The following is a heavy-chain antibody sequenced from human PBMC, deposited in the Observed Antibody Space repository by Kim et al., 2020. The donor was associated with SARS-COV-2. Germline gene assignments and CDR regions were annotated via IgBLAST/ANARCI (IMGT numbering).Heavy chain of an antibody. CDR2: ISYDGSNK. V-gene: IGHV3-30*18. CDR3: AKDIQWLHADGKSGLDY. CDR1: GFTFSSYG. D-gene: IGHD5-12*01. J-gene: IGHJ4*02. Sequence: GGSLRLSCAASGFTFSSYGMHWVRQAPGKGLEWVAVISYDGSNKYYADSVKGRFTISRDNSKNTLYLQMNSLRAEDTAVYYCAKDIQWLHADGKSGLDYWGQGTLVTVSS.